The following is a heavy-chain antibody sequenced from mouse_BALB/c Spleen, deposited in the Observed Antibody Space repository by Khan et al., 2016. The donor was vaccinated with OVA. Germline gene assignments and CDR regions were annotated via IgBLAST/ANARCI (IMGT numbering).Heavy chain of an antibody. CDR3: ARCWRYAMDY. Sequence: EVQLQESGAELVKPGASVKLSCTASGFNIKDTYMHWVKQRPEQGLEWIGRIDPANGNTKYDPKFQGKATITADTSSNTAYLQLSSLTSEDTAVYYCARCWRYAMDYWGQGTSVTVSA. V-gene: IGHV14-3*02. J-gene: IGHJ4*01. CDR2: IDPANGNT. CDR1: GFNIKDTY.